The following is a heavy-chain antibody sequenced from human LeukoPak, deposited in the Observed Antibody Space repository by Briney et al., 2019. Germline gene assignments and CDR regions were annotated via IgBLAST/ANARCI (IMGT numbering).Heavy chain of an antibody. J-gene: IGHJ6*03. CDR3: ARGGAEDVPAAIYYYYMDV. CDR2: IYHSGST. V-gene: IGHV4-30-2*01. Sequence: PSQTLSLTCTVSGGSISSGGYYWSWIRQPPGKGLEWIGYIYHSGSTYYNPSLKSRVTISVDRSKNQFSLKLSSVTAADTAVYYCARGGAEDVPAAIYYYYMDVWGKGTTVTVSS. CDR1: GGSISSGGYY. D-gene: IGHD2-2*01.